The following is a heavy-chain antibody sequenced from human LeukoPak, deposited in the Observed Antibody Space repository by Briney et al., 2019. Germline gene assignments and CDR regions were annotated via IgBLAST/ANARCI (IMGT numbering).Heavy chain of an antibody. D-gene: IGHD4-11*01. J-gene: IGHJ4*02. V-gene: IGHV3-23*01. CDR1: GFTFSSYA. CDR3: AKFKQGLQLIDY. CDR2: ISGSGGST. Sequence: GGSLRLSCAASGFTFSSYAMGWVRQAPGKGLEWVSAISGSGGSTYYADSVKGRFTISRDNSKNTLYLQMNSLRAEDTAVYYCAKFKQGLQLIDYWGQGTLVTVSS.